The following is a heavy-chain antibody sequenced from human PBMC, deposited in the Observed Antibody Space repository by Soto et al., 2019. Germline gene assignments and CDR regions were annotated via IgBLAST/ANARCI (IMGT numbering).Heavy chain of an antibody. CDR1: ALTFNRYW. D-gene: IGHD2-15*01. Sequence: CAASALTFNRYWMHWVRHAPGKGLVWVSHINTDGSNTNYADSVKGRFTISRDNAKSTLFLQMNSLRDEDTAVYYCAREFCSGGNCYTYYFDPWGQGIPVTVSS. V-gene: IGHV3-74*01. J-gene: IGHJ5*02. CDR2: INTDGSNT. CDR3: AREFCSGGNCYTYYFDP.